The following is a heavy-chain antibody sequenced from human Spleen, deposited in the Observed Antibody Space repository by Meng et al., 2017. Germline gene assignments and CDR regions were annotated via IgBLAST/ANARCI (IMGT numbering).Heavy chain of an antibody. Sequence: SETLSLTCAVYGGSFSGYYWGWIRQPPGKGLEWIGSIYYSGSTYYNPSLKNRVTISVVTSKNQFSLKLSSVTAADTAVYYCARTMVGGDSTFEIWGQGKMVTVSS. CDR3: ARTMVGGDSTFEI. CDR2: IYYSGST. D-gene: IGHD4/OR15-4a*01. V-gene: IGHV4-34*01. CDR1: GGSFSGYY. J-gene: IGHJ3*02.